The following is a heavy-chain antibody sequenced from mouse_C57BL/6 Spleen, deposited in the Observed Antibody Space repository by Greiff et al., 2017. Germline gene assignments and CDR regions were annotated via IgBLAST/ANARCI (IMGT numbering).Heavy chain of an antibody. Sequence: EVQLQQSGPELVKPGASVKISCKASGYTFTDYYMNWVKQSHGKSLEWIGDINPNNGGTSYNQKFKGKATLTVDKSSSTAYMELRSLTSEDSAVYYGARGVTTKSSGGWYFDVWGTGTTVTVSS. V-gene: IGHV1-26*01. CDR2: INPNNGGT. D-gene: IGHD2-3*01. CDR1: GYTFTDYY. CDR3: ARGVTTKSSGGWYFDV. J-gene: IGHJ1*03.